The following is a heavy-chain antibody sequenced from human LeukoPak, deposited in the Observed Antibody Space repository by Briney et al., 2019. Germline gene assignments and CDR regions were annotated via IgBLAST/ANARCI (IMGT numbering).Heavy chain of an antibody. CDR1: GFXVSNNY. Sequence: GGSLRLSCVASGFXVSNNYMSWVRQAPGMGREWVSHIYSGGSTNYADSVKGRFIISRDNSKSTLFLQMNSLRAEDTAVYYCARDKVGYTYGYVRAHYGMDVWGQGTTVTVSS. D-gene: IGHD5-18*01. V-gene: IGHV3-66*01. CDR3: ARDKVGYTYGYVRAHYGMDV. J-gene: IGHJ6*02. CDR2: IYSGGST.